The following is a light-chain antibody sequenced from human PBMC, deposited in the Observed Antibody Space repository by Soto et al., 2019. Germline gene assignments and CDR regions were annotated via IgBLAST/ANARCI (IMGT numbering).Light chain of an antibody. V-gene: IGKV3-20*01. Sequence: EIVLTQSPGTLSLSPGERATLSCRASQSVPRNYLAWYQQKPGQAPRLLIYGASSRATGTPDRFSGSVSGTDFTLTISRLEPEDFAVYYCQEYNVSPYTFGQGTKLEI. CDR3: QEYNVSPYT. J-gene: IGKJ2*01. CDR2: GAS. CDR1: QSVPRNY.